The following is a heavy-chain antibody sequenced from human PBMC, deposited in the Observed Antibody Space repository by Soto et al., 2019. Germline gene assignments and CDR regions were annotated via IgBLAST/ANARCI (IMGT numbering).Heavy chain of an antibody. Sequence: SETLSRTCTVSGGSISSYYWIWIRQPPGKGLEWIGYIYYSGSTNYNPSLKSRVTISVDTSKNQFSLKLSSVTAADTAVYYCARDGPYSSGSWNWFDPWGQGTLVTVSS. J-gene: IGHJ5*02. CDR1: GGSISSYY. CDR3: ARDGPYSSGSWNWFDP. D-gene: IGHD6-19*01. CDR2: IYYSGST. V-gene: IGHV4-59*01.